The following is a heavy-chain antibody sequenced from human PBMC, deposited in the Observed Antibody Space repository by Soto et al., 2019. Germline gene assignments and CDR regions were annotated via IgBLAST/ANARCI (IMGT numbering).Heavy chain of an antibody. Sequence: SVKVSCTASGGTFSSYTISWVRQAPGQGLEWMGRIIPILGIANYAQKFQGRVTITADKSTSTAYMELSSLRSEDTAVYYCARLVMTTVTYFDYWGQGTLVTVSS. V-gene: IGHV1-69*02. CDR2: IIPILGIA. CDR1: GGTFSSYT. CDR3: ARLVMTTVTYFDY. D-gene: IGHD4-17*01. J-gene: IGHJ4*02.